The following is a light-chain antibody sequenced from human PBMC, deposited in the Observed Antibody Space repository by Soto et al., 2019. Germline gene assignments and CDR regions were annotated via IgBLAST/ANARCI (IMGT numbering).Light chain of an antibody. V-gene: IGKV4-1*01. CDR3: QKYYSTPRT. CDR1: QSLLYNVNNKNY. CDR2: WAS. J-gene: IGKJ1*01. Sequence: DIVMTQSPDSLAVSLGERSTIKCKSSQSLLYNVNNKNYLGWYQQKAGQPPKLLLYWASYRESGVPDRFSGSGSGTDFALTISSLQAEDVAVYYCQKYYSTPRTCGQGNTGAIK.